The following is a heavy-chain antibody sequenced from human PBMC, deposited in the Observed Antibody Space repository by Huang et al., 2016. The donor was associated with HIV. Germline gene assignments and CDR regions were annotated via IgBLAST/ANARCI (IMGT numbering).Heavy chain of an antibody. D-gene: IGHD2-2*03. CDR3: AREVRSVDTDRPDGYYYRGLDV. Sequence: QLRESGTVLMTPSETLSLTCSASGTSMTSSTFYWGWFRQPPWRGLEWIGSVYFRGNTYDHPSLKSRVTISIDTASKQYSMRLTSVTAADTGVYFCAREVRSVDTDRPDGYYYRGLDVWGQGTTVIVSS. V-gene: IGHV4-39*02. CDR1: GTSMTSSTFY. CDR2: VYFRGNT. J-gene: IGHJ6*02.